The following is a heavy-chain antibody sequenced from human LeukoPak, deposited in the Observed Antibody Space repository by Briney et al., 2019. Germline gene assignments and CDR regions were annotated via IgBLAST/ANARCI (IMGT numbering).Heavy chain of an antibody. CDR1: GGSISSYY. CDR2: IYDSGST. D-gene: IGHD3-3*01. CDR3: ASVADQRITIFGVVIGKHQSSDHYFDY. V-gene: IGHV4-59*12. Sequence: SETLSLTCTVSGGSISSYYWSWIRQPPGKGLEWIGYIYDSGSTNYNPSLKSRVTISVDTSKNQFSLKLSSVTAADTAVYYCASVADQRITIFGVVIGKHQSSDHYFDYWGQGTLVTVSS. J-gene: IGHJ4*02.